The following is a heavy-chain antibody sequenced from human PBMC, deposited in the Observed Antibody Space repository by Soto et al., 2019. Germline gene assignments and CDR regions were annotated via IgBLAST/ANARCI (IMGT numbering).Heavy chain of an antibody. CDR3: ARARSSYYDFWSGYYDYYYYYGMDV. CDR2: IDPSDSYT. CDR1: GYSFTSYW. D-gene: IGHD3-3*01. V-gene: IGHV5-10-1*01. Sequence: GESLKISCKGSGYSFTSYWISWVRQMPGKGLEWMGRIDPSDSYTNYSPSFQGHVTISADKPISTAYLQWSSLKASDTAMYYCARARSSYYDFWSGYYDYYYYYGMDVWGQGTTVTVSS. J-gene: IGHJ6*02.